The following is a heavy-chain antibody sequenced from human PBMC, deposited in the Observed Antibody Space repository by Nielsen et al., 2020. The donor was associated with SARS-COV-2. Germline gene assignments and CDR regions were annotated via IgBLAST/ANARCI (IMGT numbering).Heavy chain of an antibody. CDR3: ARDQYLDY. CDR1: GFTFSSYG. V-gene: IGHV3-7*05. Sequence: GGSLRLSCAASGFTFSSYGMHWVRQAPGKGLEWVANIKQDGSEKYYVDSVKGRFTISRDNAKNSLYLQMNSLRAEDTAVYYCARDQYLDYWGQGTLVTVSS. J-gene: IGHJ4*02. CDR2: IKQDGSEK.